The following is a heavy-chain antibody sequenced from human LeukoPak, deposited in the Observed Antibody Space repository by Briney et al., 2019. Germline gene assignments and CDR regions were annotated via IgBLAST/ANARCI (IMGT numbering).Heavy chain of an antibody. J-gene: IGHJ4*02. CDR2: IKQDGSEK. D-gene: IGHD6-19*01. CDR1: GFTFSSYW. CDR3: ASEMGIAVAGNFDY. V-gene: IGHV3-7*01. Sequence: GGSLRLSCAASGFTFSSYWMSWVRQAPGKGLEWVANIKQDGSEKYYVDSVKGRFTISRDNAKNSLYLQMNRLRAEDTAEYYCASEMGIAVAGNFDYWGQGTLVTVSS.